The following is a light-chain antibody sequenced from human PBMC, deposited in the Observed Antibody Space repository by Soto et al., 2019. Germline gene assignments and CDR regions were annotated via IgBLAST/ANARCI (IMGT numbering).Light chain of an antibody. CDR2: KAS. V-gene: IGKV1-5*03. CDR3: QHDNSYSKA. Sequence: DMQMTQSPSTLSGSAGDRVTITCRASQTISSWLAWYQQKPGKAPKLLIYKASTLKSGVPSRFSGSGSGTEFTLTIISLQPDDFATYYCQHDNSYSKAFGQGTKVDIK. CDR1: QTISSW. J-gene: IGKJ1*01.